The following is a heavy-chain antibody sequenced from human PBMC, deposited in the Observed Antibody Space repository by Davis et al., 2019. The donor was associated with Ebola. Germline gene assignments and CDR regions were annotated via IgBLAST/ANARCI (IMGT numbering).Heavy chain of an antibody. CDR2: ISSSSSTI. CDR3: ARDVSTVPAYYYYGMDV. J-gene: IGHJ6*02. D-gene: IGHD4-11*01. V-gene: IGHV3-48*01. Sequence: GESLKISCAASGFTFSSYSMNWVRQAPGKGLEWVSYISSSSSTIYYADSVKGRFTISRDNSKNTLYLQMNSLRAEDTAVYYCARDVSTVPAYYYYGMDVWGQGTTVTVSS. CDR1: GFTFSSYS.